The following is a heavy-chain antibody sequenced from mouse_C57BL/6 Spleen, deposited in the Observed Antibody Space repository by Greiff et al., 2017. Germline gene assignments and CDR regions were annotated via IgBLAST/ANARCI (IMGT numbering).Heavy chain of an antibody. V-gene: IGHV1-64*01. CDR3: ARGGLPWGAMDY. D-gene: IGHD3-1*01. J-gene: IGHJ4*01. Sequence: QVQLQQPGAELVKPGASVTLSCKASGYTFTSYWMHWVKQRPGQGLEWIGMIHPNSGSTNYNEKFKSKATLTVDKSSSTAYMQLSSLTSEDSAVYYCARGGLPWGAMDYWGQGTSVTVSS. CDR1: GYTFTSYW. CDR2: IHPNSGST.